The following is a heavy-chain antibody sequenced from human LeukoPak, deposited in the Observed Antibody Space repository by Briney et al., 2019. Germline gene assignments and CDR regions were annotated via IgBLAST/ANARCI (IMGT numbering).Heavy chain of an antibody. D-gene: IGHD5-18*01. J-gene: IGHJ1*01. Sequence: GGSLRLSCAASGFTVSSNYMSWVRQAPGKGLEWVSVIYSGGSTYYADSVKGRFTISRDNSKNTLYLQMNSLRAEDTAVYYCARGDGYSYGPEYFQHRGQGTLVTVSS. CDR2: IYSGGST. CDR3: ARGDGYSYGPEYFQH. CDR1: GFTVSSNY. V-gene: IGHV3-53*01.